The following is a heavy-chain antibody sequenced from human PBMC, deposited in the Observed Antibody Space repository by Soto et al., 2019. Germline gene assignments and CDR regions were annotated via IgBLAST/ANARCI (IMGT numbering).Heavy chain of an antibody. CDR2: IGASGGNT. D-gene: IGHD1-26*01. J-gene: IGHJ4*02. Sequence: EVQLLESGGGLVQPGGSLRLSCAASGFTFSSYAMSWVRQAPGKGLEWVSTIGASGGNTYYADSVKGRFTISRDNSKNTLYLQMNRLRAEDTAVYYCGYRPSGSYYYDFWGQGTLVTVSS. CDR3: GYRPSGSYYYDF. CDR1: GFTFSSYA. V-gene: IGHV3-23*01.